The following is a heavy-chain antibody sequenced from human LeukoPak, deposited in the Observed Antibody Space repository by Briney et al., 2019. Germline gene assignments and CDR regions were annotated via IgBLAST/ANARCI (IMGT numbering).Heavy chain of an antibody. V-gene: IGHV4-59*01. Sequence: SETLSLTCTVSGSSISSYYWSWIRQPPGKGLEWIGYIYYSGSTNYNPSLKSRVTISVDTSKNQFSLKLSSVTAADTAVYYCAREGRYYYDSSGYPRYSYYYGMDVWGQGTTVTVSS. CDR3: AREGRYYYDSSGYPRYSYYYGMDV. CDR2: IYYSGST. CDR1: GSSISSYY. J-gene: IGHJ6*02. D-gene: IGHD3-22*01.